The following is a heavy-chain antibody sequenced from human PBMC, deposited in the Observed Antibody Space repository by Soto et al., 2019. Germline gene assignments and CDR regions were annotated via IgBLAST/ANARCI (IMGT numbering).Heavy chain of an antibody. Sequence: GGALRLSCAASGFTFSSYWMSWVCQAPGKGLEWVANIKQDGSEKYYVDSVKGRFTISRDNAKNSLYLQMNSLRAEDTAVYYCARVVYDFWSGYYPIDYWGQGTLVTVSS. D-gene: IGHD3-3*01. J-gene: IGHJ4*02. CDR2: IKQDGSEK. CDR1: GFTFSSYW. V-gene: IGHV3-7*01. CDR3: ARVVYDFWSGYYPIDY.